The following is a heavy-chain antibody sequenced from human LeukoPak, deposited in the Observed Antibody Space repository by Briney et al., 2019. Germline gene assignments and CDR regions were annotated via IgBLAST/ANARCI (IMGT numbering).Heavy chain of an antibody. CDR1: GFTFSSYD. J-gene: IGHJ3*02. CDR3: ARAPLRGYDYTGAFDI. V-gene: IGHV3-13*01. CDR2: IGTAGDT. D-gene: IGHD5-12*01. Sequence: TGGSLRLSCAASGFTFSSYDMHWVRQATGKGLEWVSAIGTAGDTYYPGSVKGRFTISRENAKNSLYLQMNSLRAGDTAVYYCARAPLRGYDYTGAFDIWGQGTMVTVSS.